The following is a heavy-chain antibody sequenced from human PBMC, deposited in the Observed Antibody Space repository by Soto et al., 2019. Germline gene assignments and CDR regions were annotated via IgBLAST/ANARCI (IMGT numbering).Heavy chain of an antibody. CDR1: GGSISSRNW. Sequence: ASETLSLTCAVSGGSISSRNWWSWVRQPPGKGLEWIGEFYHCGTTNYNPSLKSRVTISPDKSKNQCSLMLSSVTAADTAVYYCARVGEGFYYGMDVWGQGTTVTVSS. J-gene: IGHJ6*02. CDR3: ARVGEGFYYGMDV. CDR2: FYHCGTT. V-gene: IGHV4-4*02.